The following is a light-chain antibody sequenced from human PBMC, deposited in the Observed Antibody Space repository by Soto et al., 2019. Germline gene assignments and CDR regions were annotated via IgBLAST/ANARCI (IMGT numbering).Light chain of an antibody. Sequence: QSALTQPPSASGSPGQSVTISCTGTSSDVGGYNYVSWYQQHPGNAPKLMIYEVSKRPSGVPDRFSGSKSGTTASLTVSGLRSEDEADYYCRSYAGSNNYVVFGGGTKLTVL. V-gene: IGLV2-8*01. CDR2: EVS. J-gene: IGLJ2*01. CDR1: SSDVGGYNY. CDR3: RSYAGSNNYVV.